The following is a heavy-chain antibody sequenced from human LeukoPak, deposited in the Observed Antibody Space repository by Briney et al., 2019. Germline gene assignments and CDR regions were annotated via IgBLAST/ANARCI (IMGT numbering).Heavy chain of an antibody. D-gene: IGHD6-13*01. V-gene: IGHV3-23*01. Sequence: GGSLRLSCAASGFTFSNYVMSWVRQAPGKGLEWVSGISGSGGSTYYADSLKGRFTISRDNAKNSLYLQMNSLRAEDTAVYYCARIGAGSSRDYWGQGTLVTVSS. CDR2: ISGSGGST. CDR1: GFTFSNYV. J-gene: IGHJ4*02. CDR3: ARIGAGSSRDY.